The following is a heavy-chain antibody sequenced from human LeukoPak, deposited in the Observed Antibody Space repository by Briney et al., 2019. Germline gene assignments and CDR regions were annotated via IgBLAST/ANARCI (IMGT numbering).Heavy chain of an antibody. D-gene: IGHD6-13*01. CDR2: IYSGGGT. V-gene: IGHV3-66*01. CDR3: ARAWYTVGSDAFDI. J-gene: IGHJ3*02. Sequence: GGSLRLSCAASGFTVSSNYMSWVRQAPGKGLEWVSVIYSGGGTYYADSVKGRFTISRDNSKNTLYLQMNSLRAEDTAVYYCARAWYTVGSDAFDIWGQGTMVTVSS. CDR1: GFTVSSNY.